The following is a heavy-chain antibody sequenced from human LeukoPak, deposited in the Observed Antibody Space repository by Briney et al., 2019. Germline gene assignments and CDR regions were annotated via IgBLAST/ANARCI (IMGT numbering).Heavy chain of an antibody. CDR1: GFTFSSYA. CDR2: ISGSGGST. Sequence: GGSLRLSCAASGFTFSSYAMSWVRQAPGKGLEWVSAISGSGGSTYYADSVRGRFTISRDNSKNTLYLQMNSLRAEDTAVYYCAKARYCSGGSCYFDYWGQGTLVTVSS. CDR3: AKARYCSGGSCYFDY. V-gene: IGHV3-23*01. J-gene: IGHJ4*02. D-gene: IGHD2-15*01.